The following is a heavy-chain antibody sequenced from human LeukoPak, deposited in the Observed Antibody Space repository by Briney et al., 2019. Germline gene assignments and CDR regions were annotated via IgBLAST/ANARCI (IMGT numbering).Heavy chain of an antibody. CDR3: ARADPYCSGGSCSSFAY. CDR2: IPYDGSNK. CDR1: GFTFSSYA. J-gene: IGHJ4*02. Sequence: PGGSLRLSCAASGFTFSSYAMHWVRQAPGKGLEWVAVIPYDGSNKYYADSVKGRFTISRDNSKNTLYLQMNSLRAEDTAVYYCARADPYCSGGSCSSFAYWGQGTLVTVSS. V-gene: IGHV3-30-3*01. D-gene: IGHD2-15*01.